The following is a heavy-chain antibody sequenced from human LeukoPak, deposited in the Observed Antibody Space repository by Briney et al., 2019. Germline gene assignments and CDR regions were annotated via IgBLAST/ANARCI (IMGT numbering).Heavy chain of an antibody. CDR2: INTDGSRT. CDR3: AGGPSYAY. CDR1: EFTFSSYW. D-gene: IGHD2-8*01. Sequence: GGSLRLSCAAPEFTFSSYWMNWVRQAPGKGLVWVSRINTDGSRTSYADSVKGRFTISRDSAKNTLYLQMNSLRAEDTAVYYCAGGPSYAYWGQGTLVTVSS. V-gene: IGHV3-74*01. J-gene: IGHJ4*02.